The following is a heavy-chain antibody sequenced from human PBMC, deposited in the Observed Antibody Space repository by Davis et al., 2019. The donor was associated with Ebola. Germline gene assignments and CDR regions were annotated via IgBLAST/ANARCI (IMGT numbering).Heavy chain of an antibody. V-gene: IGHV3-23*01. D-gene: IGHD2-21*02. CDR1: GFTFTTYA. CDR3: AKASGRFLTATSTFDY. CDR2: ISGNSGST. J-gene: IGHJ4*02. Sequence: GESLKISCAASGFTFTTYAMNWVRQAPGKGLEWVSVISGNSGSTYHADSVKGRFTISRDNSKNMLYLQMNSLRAEDTAVYYCAKASGRFLTATSTFDYWGQGTLVTVSS.